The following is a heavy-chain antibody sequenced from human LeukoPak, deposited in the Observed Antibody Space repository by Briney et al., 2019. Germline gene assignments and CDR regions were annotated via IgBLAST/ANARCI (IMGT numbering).Heavy chain of an antibody. V-gene: IGHV3-7*01. Sequence: PGGSLRLSCAASGFTFSSYWMSWVRQAPGKGLEWVANIKQDGSEKYYVDSVKGRFTISRDNAKNSLYLQMNSLRAEDTAVYYCVKEADSGGYRTSDYWGQGTLVTVSS. CDR2: IKQDGSEK. CDR3: VKEADSGGYRTSDY. D-gene: IGHD6-19*01. CDR1: GFTFSSYW. J-gene: IGHJ4*02.